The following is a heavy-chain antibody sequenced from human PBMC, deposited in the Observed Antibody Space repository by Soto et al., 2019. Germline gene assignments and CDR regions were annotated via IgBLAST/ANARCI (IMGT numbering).Heavy chain of an antibody. CDR3: ARTAAAGKYYYGMDV. CDR2: IYPGDSDT. CDR1: GYSFTSYW. V-gene: IGHV5-51*01. J-gene: IGHJ6*02. D-gene: IGHD6-13*01. Sequence: GESLKISCKGSGYSFTSYWIGWVCQMPGKGLESMGIIYPGDSDTRYSPSFQGQVTISADKSISTAYLQWSSLKASDTAMYYCARTAAAGKYYYGMDVWGQGTTVTVSS.